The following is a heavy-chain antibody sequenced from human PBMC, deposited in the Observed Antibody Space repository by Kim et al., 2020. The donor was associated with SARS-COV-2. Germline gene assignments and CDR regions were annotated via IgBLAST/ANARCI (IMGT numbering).Heavy chain of an antibody. CDR3: ARDALEGYYYYYYMDV. J-gene: IGHJ6*03. Sequence: GGSLRLSCAASGFTVSSNYMSWVRQAPGKGLEWVSVIYSGGSTYYADSVKGRFTISRDNSKNTLYLQMNSLRAEDTAVYYCARDALEGYYYYYYMDVWGKGTTVTVSS. CDR2: IYSGGST. CDR1: GFTVSSNY. V-gene: IGHV3-53*01. D-gene: IGHD3-3*01.